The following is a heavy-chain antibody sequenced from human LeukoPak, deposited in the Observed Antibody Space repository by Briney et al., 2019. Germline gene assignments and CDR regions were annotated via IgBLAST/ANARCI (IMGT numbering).Heavy chain of an antibody. Sequence: PSETLSPTCTVSGGSISSYYWGWIRQPPGKGLEWIGYIYYSGSTNYNPSLKSRVTISVDTSKNQFSLKLSSVTAADTAVYYCARGALVGGSWYGTYYYYGMDVWGQGTTVTVSS. CDR3: ARGALVGGSWYGTYYYYGMDV. V-gene: IGHV4-59*08. J-gene: IGHJ6*02. D-gene: IGHD6-13*01. CDR2: IYYSGST. CDR1: GGSISSYY.